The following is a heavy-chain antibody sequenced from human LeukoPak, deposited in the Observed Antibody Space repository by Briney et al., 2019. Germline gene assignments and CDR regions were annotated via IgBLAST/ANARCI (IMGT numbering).Heavy chain of an antibody. CDR1: GFTFSNYA. CDR2: ISYDGSNK. Sequence: GGSLRLSCAASGFTFSNYAMSWVRQAPGKGLEWVAVISYDGSNKYYADSVKGRFTISRDNSKNTLYLQMNSLRAEDTAVYYCAKPGDYWGQGTLVTVSS. V-gene: IGHV3-30*18. J-gene: IGHJ4*02. CDR3: AKPGDY.